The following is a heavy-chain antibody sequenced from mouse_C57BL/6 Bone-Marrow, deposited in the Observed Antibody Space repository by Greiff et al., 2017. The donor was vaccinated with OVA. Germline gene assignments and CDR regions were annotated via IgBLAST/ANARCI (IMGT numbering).Heavy chain of an antibody. J-gene: IGHJ3*01. Sequence: DVQLQESGGGLVQPKGSLKLSCAASGFSFNTYAMNWVRQAPGKGLEWVARIRSKSNNYATYYADSVKDRFTISRDDSESMLYLQMNNLKTEDTAMYYCVGEHWALFAYWGQGTLVTVSA. CDR2: IRSKSNNYAT. CDR3: VGEHWALFAY. D-gene: IGHD4-1*01. V-gene: IGHV10-1*01. CDR1: GFSFNTYA.